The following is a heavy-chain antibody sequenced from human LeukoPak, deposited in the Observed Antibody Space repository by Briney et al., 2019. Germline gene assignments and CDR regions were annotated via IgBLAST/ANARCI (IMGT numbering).Heavy chain of an antibody. J-gene: IGHJ4*02. Sequence: GRSLRLSCAASGFTFSSYAMHWVRQAPGKGLEWVANIKQDGSEKYYVDSVKGRFTISRDNAKNSLYLQMNSLRAEDTAVYYCARDITVPAAELYYFDYWGQGTLVTVSS. V-gene: IGHV3-7*01. D-gene: IGHD2-2*01. CDR1: GFTFSSYA. CDR2: IKQDGSEK. CDR3: ARDITVPAAELYYFDY.